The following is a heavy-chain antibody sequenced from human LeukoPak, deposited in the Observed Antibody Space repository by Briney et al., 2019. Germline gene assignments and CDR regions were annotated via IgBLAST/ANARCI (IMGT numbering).Heavy chain of an antibody. CDR2: INSDGSST. CDR3: AKGGGYEAQYYYYYLDV. J-gene: IGHJ6*03. V-gene: IGHV3-74*01. CDR1: GFTFSSYW. Sequence: GGSLRLSCAASGFTFSSYWMHWVRQAPGKGLVWVSRINSDGSSTTYADSVKGRFTISRDNSKNTLYLQMKSLRAEDTAVYYCAKGGGYEAQYYYYYLDVWGKGTTVTISS. D-gene: IGHD5-12*01.